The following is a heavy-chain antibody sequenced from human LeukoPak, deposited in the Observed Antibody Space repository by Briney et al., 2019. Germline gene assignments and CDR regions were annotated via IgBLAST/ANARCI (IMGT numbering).Heavy chain of an antibody. J-gene: IGHJ4*02. CDR2: ISAGGGST. CDR1: GFXFSSFA. CDR3: AKDLMGYSAYELSDY. Sequence: GGSLRLSCAVSGFXFSSFAMSWVRQAPGKGLELVSTISAGGGSTFYADSVKGRFTISRDNSKNTLYLQMNSLRAEDTAVYYCAKDLMGYSAYELSDYWGQGTLVTVSS. D-gene: IGHD5-12*01. V-gene: IGHV3-23*01.